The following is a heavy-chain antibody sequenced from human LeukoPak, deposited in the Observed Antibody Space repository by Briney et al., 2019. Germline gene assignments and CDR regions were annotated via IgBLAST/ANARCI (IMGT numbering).Heavy chain of an antibody. CDR2: IYYSGST. Sequence: PSETLSLTCTVSGGSISSYYWSWIRQPPGKGLEWIGYIYYSGSTNYNPSLKSRVTISVDTSKNQFSLKLSSVTAADTAVYYCARAHSFSDYWGQGTLVTVSS. CDR1: GGSISSYY. J-gene: IGHJ4*02. V-gene: IGHV4-59*08. D-gene: IGHD5-18*01. CDR3: ARAHSFSDY.